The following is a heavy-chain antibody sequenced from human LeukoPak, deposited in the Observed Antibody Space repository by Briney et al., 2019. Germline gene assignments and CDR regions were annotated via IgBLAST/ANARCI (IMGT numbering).Heavy chain of an antibody. CDR1: GYTFTSYG. CDR3: ARDLAAAGTLYYYYYYMDV. V-gene: IGHV1-18*01. J-gene: IGHJ6*03. Sequence: ASVKVSCKASGYTFTSYGISWVRQAPGRGLEWMGWISAYNGNTNYAQKLQGRVTMTTDTSTSTAYMELRSLRSDDTAVYYCARDLAAAGTLYYYYYYMDVWGKGTTVTISS. D-gene: IGHD6-13*01. CDR2: ISAYNGNT.